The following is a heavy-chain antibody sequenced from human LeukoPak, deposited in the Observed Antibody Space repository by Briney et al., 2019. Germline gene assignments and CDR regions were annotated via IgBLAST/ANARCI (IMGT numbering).Heavy chain of an antibody. CDR2: IYSGGST. J-gene: IGHJ4*02. CDR1: GFTVSSNY. D-gene: IGHD3-22*01. V-gene: IGHV3-53*01. Sequence: GGSLRLSCAASGFTVSSNYMSWVRQAPGKGLEWVSVIYSGGSTYYADSVKGRFTISRDNSKNTLYLQMNSLRAEDTAVYYCARIYDSSGRRGVVDYWGQGTLVTVSS. CDR3: ARIYDSSGRRGVVDY.